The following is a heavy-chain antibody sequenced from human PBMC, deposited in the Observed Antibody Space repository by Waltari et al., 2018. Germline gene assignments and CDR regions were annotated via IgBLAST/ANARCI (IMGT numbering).Heavy chain of an antibody. J-gene: IGHJ3*02. Sequence: QLQLQESGPGLVKPSETLSLTCTVSGGSISSSSYYWGWIRQPPGKGLAWIGSIYYSGSTYYNPSLKSRVTISVDTSKNQFSLKLSSVTAADTAVYYCARPGYSSSWYYAFDIWGQGTMVTVSS. V-gene: IGHV4-39*01. CDR2: IYYSGST. D-gene: IGHD6-13*01. CDR1: GGSISSSSYY. CDR3: ARPGYSSSWYYAFDI.